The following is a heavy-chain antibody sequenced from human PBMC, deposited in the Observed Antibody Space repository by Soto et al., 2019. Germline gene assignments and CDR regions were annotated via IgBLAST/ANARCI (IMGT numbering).Heavy chain of an antibody. J-gene: IGHJ4*02. CDR3: ARRFRYDSSGYYFDS. D-gene: IGHD3-22*01. Sequence: QVQLVQSGAEVKKPGSSVKVSCKASGGTFRSYAYSWVRRAPGQGLEWMGGILPLFGTPNYAHKFKGRVTISADESTSTDYMRLSSLKSEDTAVYYCARRFRYDSSGYYFDSWGQGTLVTVSS. CDR1: GGTFRSYA. V-gene: IGHV1-69*01. CDR2: ILPLFGTP.